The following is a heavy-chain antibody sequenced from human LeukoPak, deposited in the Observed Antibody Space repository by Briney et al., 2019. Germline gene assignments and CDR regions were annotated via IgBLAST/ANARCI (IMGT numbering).Heavy chain of an antibody. Sequence: PSETLSLTCAVYGGSFSAYYWSWIRQPPGMGLEWIGEINHSGSTNYNPSLKSRVTISVDTSKNQFPLKLSSVTAADTAVYYCARQRHDSSGYYYEYFDYWGQGTLVTVSS. CDR3: ARQRHDSSGYYYEYFDY. CDR1: GGSFSAYY. D-gene: IGHD3-22*01. V-gene: IGHV4-34*01. J-gene: IGHJ4*02. CDR2: INHSGST.